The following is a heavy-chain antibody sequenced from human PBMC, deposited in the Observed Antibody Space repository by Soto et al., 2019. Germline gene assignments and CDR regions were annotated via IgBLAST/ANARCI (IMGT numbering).Heavy chain of an antibody. V-gene: IGHV3-23*01. CDR1: GFTFSSYA. CDR3: ENEGSSSSSFGY. CDR2: ISGSGGST. D-gene: IGHD6-6*01. Sequence: EVQLLESGGGLVQPGGSLRLSCAASGFTFSSYAMSWVRQAPGKGLEWVSAISGSGGSTYYADSVKGRFTISRDNSKNTLYLQMNSLRAEDTAVYYCENEGSSSSSFGYWGQGTLVTVSS. J-gene: IGHJ4*02.